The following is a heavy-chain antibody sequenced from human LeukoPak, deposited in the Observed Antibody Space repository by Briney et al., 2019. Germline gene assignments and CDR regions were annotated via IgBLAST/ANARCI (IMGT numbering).Heavy chain of an antibody. CDR3: AKDYSSSRALRAFDI. CDR2: INPNSGGT. D-gene: IGHD6-6*01. J-gene: IGHJ3*02. CDR1: GYTFTGYY. Sequence: ASVKVSCKASGYTFTGYYMHWVRQAPGQGLEWMGWINPNSGGTNYAQKFQGRVTMTRDTSISTAYMELRSLRSDDTAVYYCAKDYSSSRALRAFDIWGQGTMVTVSS. V-gene: IGHV1-2*02.